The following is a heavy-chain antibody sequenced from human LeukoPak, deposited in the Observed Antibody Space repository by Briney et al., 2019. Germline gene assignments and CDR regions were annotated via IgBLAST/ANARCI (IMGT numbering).Heavy chain of an antibody. J-gene: IGHJ6*02. Sequence: PSGTLSLTCAVSGGSISSSNWWSWVRQPPGKGLEWIGEIYHSGSTNYNPSLKSRVTISVDKSKNQFSLKLSSVTAADTAVYYCARGKKYCSSTSCYAWYYYYGMDVWGQGPMVTVSS. CDR2: IYHSGST. CDR1: GGSISSSNW. V-gene: IGHV4-4*02. CDR3: ARGKKYCSSTSCYAWYYYYGMDV. D-gene: IGHD2-2*01.